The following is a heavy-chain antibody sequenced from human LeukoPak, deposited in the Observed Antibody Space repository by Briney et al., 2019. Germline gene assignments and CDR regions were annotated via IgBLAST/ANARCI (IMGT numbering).Heavy chain of an antibody. CDR3: ARRRRDNWYFDL. J-gene: IGHJ2*01. D-gene: IGHD1-14*01. CDR1: GGTFSSFA. Sequence: SVKVSCKTSGGTFSSFAISWVRQAPGQGLEWMGGIIPVFGTTDYAQRFRGRVTVTADESTSTAYMELSSLRSEDTAVYYCARRRRDNWYFDLWGRGTLVTVSS. V-gene: IGHV1-69*13. CDR2: IIPVFGTT.